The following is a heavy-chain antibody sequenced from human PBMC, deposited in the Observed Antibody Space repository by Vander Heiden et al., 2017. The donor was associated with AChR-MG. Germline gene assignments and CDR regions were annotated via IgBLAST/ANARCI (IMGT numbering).Heavy chain of an antibody. CDR2: IGTAGDT. CDR1: GFTFSSYD. CDR3: ARERVMRDWYFDL. V-gene: IGHV3-13*01. D-gene: IGHD2-21*01. J-gene: IGHJ2*01. Sequence: EVQLVESGGGLVQPGGSLRLSCAASGFTFSSYDMHWVRQATGKGLEWVSAIGTAGDTYYPGSVKGRFTISRENAKNSLYLQMNSLRAGDTAVYYCARERVMRDWYFDLWGRGTLGHCLL.